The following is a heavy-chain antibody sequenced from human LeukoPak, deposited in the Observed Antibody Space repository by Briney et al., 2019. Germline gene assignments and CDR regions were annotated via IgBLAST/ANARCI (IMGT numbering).Heavy chain of an antibody. CDR2: ISSSGSTI. CDR1: GFTFSDYY. D-gene: IGHD2-2*01. Sequence: PGGSLRLSCAASGFTFSDYYMSWIRQAPGKGLEWVSYISSSGSTIYYADSVKGRFTISRDNAKNSLYLQMNSLRAEDTAVYYCARPLGYCSSTSCSPSPYYYYMDVWGKGTTVTVSS. J-gene: IGHJ6*03. CDR3: ARPLGYCSSTSCSPSPYYYYMDV. V-gene: IGHV3-11*04.